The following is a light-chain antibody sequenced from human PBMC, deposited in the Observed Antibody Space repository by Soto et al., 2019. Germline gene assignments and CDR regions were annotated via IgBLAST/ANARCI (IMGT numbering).Light chain of an antibody. Sequence: DIQMTQSPSSLSASVGDRVTITCRASQDISTYLNWYQQKPGRAPNLLIYAAASLQSGVPSRFSGSGSGTDFTLTISNLQPEDFATYYCQQSHSAPLAFGPGTKVDMK. CDR1: QDISTY. CDR3: QQSHSAPLA. CDR2: AAA. J-gene: IGKJ3*01. V-gene: IGKV1-39*01.